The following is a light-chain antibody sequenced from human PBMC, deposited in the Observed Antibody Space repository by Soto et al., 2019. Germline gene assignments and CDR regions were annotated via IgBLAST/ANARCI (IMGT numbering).Light chain of an antibody. J-gene: IGLJ2*01. V-gene: IGLV2-23*02. CDR3: CSYAGSSIFLL. CDR1: RAAYD. CDR2: EVY. Sequence: QSALTQPPSVSGAPGQRVTISCTGSRAAYDVHWYQHHPGKAPKLMIYEVYKRPSRISNRFSGSKPGNTASLTISGLQAEDEADYYCCSYAGSSIFLLFGGGTKVTVL.